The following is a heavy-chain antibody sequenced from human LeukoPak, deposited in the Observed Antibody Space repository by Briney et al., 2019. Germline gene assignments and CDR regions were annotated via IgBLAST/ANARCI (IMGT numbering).Heavy chain of an antibody. Sequence: GGSLRLSCAASGFTFSSYGMHWVRQAPGKGLEWVAFIPYDGSNKYQADSLKGRFTISRDNSNNTLYLQMNSLRAGDTAVYYCAELGITMIGGVWGKGTTVTISS. V-gene: IGHV3-30*02. J-gene: IGHJ6*04. CDR1: GFTFSSYG. CDR3: AELGITMIGGV. CDR2: IPYDGSNK. D-gene: IGHD3-10*02.